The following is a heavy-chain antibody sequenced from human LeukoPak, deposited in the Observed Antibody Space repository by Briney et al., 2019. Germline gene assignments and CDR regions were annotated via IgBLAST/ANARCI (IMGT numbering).Heavy chain of an antibody. CDR2: INPNSGGT. D-gene: IGHD3-22*01. CDR3: ARDLSYDSSGYYC. V-gene: IGHV1-2*02. Sequence: GASVKVSCKASGYTFTGYYMHWVRQAPGQGLGWMGWINPNSGGTNYAQKFQGRVTMTRDTSISTAYMELSRLRSDDTAVYYCARDLSYDSSGYYCWGQGTLVTVSS. CDR1: GYTFTGYY. J-gene: IGHJ4*02.